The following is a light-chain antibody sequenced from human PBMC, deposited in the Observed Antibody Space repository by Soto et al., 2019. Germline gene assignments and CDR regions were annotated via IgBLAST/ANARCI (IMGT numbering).Light chain of an antibody. CDR1: QSVSSY. J-gene: IGKJ5*01. CDR3: QQRSNWPPIT. CDR2: DAS. Sequence: PGERATPSFKASQSVSSYLAWYQQKPGQAPRLLIYDASNRATGIPARFSGSGSGTDFTLTISSLEPEDFAVYYCQQRSNWPPITFGQGTRLEIK. V-gene: IGKV3-11*01.